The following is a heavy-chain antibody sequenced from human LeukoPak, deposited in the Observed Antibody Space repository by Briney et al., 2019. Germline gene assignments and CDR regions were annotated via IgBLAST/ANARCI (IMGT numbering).Heavy chain of an antibody. Sequence: ASVKVSCKASGYTFTSYSISWVRQAPGQGLEWMGWISVFNGNTNYAQKFQGRVTMTTDTSTSTAYMDLRSLTSDDTAVYYCPRPRVNDYDSSGYYPWLDPWGQGTLVTVSS. CDR1: GYTFTSYS. J-gene: IGHJ5*02. CDR2: ISVFNGNT. V-gene: IGHV1-18*01. D-gene: IGHD3-22*01. CDR3: PRPRVNDYDSSGYYPWLDP.